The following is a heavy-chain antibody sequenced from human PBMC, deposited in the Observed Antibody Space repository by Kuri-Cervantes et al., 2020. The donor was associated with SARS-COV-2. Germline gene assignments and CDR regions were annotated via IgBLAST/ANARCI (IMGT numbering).Heavy chain of an antibody. CDR2: INHSGST. J-gene: IGHJ2*01. CDR3: ARVDGDYVDWYFDL. D-gene: IGHD4-17*01. V-gene: IGHV4-34*01. CDR1: GGSFSGYY. Sequence: SQTLSLTCAVYGGSFSGYYWSWIRQPPGKGLEWIGEINHSGSTNYNPSLKSRVTISVDTSKNQFSLKLSSVTAADTAVYHCARVDGDYVDWYFDLWGRGTLVTVSS.